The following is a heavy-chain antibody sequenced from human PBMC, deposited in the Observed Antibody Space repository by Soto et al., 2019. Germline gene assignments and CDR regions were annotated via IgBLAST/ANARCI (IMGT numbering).Heavy chain of an antibody. V-gene: IGHV1-8*01. D-gene: IGHD6-6*01. J-gene: IGHJ6*02. Sequence: ASVKVSCKASGYNISSYDIIWVRQAAGQGLEWMGWMDPNRGHSDSVQKFQGRVTMTRDTSISTAYMELSRLRSDDTAVYYCARVAARPGIYGMDVWGQGTTVTVS. CDR3: ARVAARPGIYGMDV. CDR1: GYNISSYD. CDR2: MDPNRGHS.